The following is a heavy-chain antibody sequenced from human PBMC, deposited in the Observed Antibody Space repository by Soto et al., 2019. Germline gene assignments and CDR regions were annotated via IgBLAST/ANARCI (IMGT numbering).Heavy chain of an antibody. J-gene: IGHJ6*03. CDR2: ISGSGGST. D-gene: IGHD5-12*01. Sequence: PGGSLRLSCAASGFTFSSYAVSWVRQAPGKGLEWVSAISGSGGSTYYADSVKGRFTISRDNSKNTLYLQMNSLRAEDTAVYYCAKAGGMARSYYYYYMDVWGKGTTVTVSS. V-gene: IGHV3-23*01. CDR3: AKAGGMARSYYYYYMDV. CDR1: GFTFSSYA.